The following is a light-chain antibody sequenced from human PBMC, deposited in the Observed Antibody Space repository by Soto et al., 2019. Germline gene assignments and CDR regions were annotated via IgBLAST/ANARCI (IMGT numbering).Light chain of an antibody. J-gene: IGKJ5*01. V-gene: IGKV3-20*01. Sequence: ESVLTQSPVTLSLSPGERATLSCRASQSVSSSYLAWYQQKPGQAPRLLIYGASSRATGIPDRFSGSGSGTDFTLTISILEPEDFAVYYCQQYGSSPPITFGQGTRLEI. CDR3: QQYGSSPPIT. CDR2: GAS. CDR1: QSVSSSY.